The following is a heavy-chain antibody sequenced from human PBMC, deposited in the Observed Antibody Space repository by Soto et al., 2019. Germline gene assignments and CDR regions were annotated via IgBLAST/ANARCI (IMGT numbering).Heavy chain of an antibody. Sequence: SETLSLTCTVSGGSISSSSYYWGWIRQPPGKGLEWIGSIFYSGSTYYNPSLKSRVTISVDTSKDQFSLKLSSVTAADTAVCYSARHLLDYYVSGTGYRPTNWLYLWGQGTPVPVSS. CDR1: GGSISSSSYY. CDR3: ARHLLDYYVSGTGYRPTNWLYL. CDR2: IFYSGST. D-gene: IGHD1-26*01. J-gene: IGHJ5*02. V-gene: IGHV4-39*01.